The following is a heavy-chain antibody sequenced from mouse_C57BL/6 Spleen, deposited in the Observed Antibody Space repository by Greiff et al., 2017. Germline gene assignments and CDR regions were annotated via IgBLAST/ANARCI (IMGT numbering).Heavy chain of an antibody. D-gene: IGHD1-1*01. CDR3: ARSGAHYYGSSSLFAY. CDR1: GYTFTSYW. J-gene: IGHJ3*01. Sequence: QVQQQPGAELVRPGSSVKLSCKASGYTFTSYWMHWVKQRPIQGLEWIGNIDPSDSETHYNQKFKDKATLTVDKSSSTAYMQLSSLTSEDSAVYYCARSGAHYYGSSSLFAYWGQGTLVTVSA. CDR2: IDPSDSET. V-gene: IGHV1-52*01.